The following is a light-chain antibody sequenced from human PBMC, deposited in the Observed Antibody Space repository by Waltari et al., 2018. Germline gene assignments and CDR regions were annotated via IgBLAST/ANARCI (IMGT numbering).Light chain of an antibody. Sequence: QSAPTQPPSVSGSPGQSVTISCTGTSSDVGAYNYVSWYQQHPGKAPKLMIYGVSNRPPCVSDRFSCSKSGNTASLTISGLQAEDEADYYCCSYTTSSTFVFGSGTKLTVL. CDR3: CSYTTSSTFV. CDR1: SSDVGAYNY. V-gene: IGLV2-14*01. J-gene: IGLJ6*01. CDR2: GVS.